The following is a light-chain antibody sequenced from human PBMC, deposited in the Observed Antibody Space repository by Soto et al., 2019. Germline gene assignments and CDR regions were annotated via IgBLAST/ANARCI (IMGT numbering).Light chain of an antibody. CDR3: QQYNNWHTIT. J-gene: IGKJ5*01. CDR1: QSAGNF. CDR2: GAS. Sequence: EIVMTQSPATLSVSPGETASLSCRASQSAGNFLAWYQHQPGQAPRLLIYGASTRATGIPARFSGSGSGTEFTLTISSLKSEDFAVYYCQQYNNWHTITFGQGTRLEIK. V-gene: IGKV3-15*01.